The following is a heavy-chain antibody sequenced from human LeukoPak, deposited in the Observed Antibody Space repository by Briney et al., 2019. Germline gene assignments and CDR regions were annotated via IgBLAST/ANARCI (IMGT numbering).Heavy chain of an antibody. V-gene: IGHV4-39*02. D-gene: IGHD6-13*01. CDR3: AREGIAAAGLFDY. CDR1: GGSISSSSYY. CDR2: IYYSGST. Sequence: SETLSLTCTVSGGSISSSSYYWGWIRQPPGKGLEWIGSIYYSGSTYYNPSLKSRVTISVDTSKNQFSLKLSSVTAADTAVYYCAREGIAAAGLFDYWGQGTLVTVSS. J-gene: IGHJ4*02.